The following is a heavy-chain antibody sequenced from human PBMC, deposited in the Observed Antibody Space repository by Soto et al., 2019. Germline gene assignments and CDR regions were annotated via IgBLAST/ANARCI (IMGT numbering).Heavy chain of an antibody. CDR2: INPNNGDT. V-gene: IGHV1-2*02. J-gene: IGHJ4*02. D-gene: IGHD3-22*01. Sequence: GASVKVSCKASGYTFTGYYMHWVRQAPGQGLEWMGWINPNNGDTNYAQKFQGRVTMTRDTSISTAYMELSRLGFDDTAVYYCARARVYYFDSSGYDYWGQGTLVTV. CDR3: ARARVYYFDSSGYDY. CDR1: GYTFTGYY.